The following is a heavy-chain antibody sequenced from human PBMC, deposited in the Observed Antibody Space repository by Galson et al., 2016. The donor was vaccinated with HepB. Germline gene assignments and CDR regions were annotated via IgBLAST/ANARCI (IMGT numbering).Heavy chain of an antibody. D-gene: IGHD6-6*01. V-gene: IGHV4-39*02. J-gene: IGHJ4*02. CDR1: GGSTSSSSYY. CDR2: IPYSGST. CDR3: ARTSSIEARAFDS. Sequence: SETLSLTCTVSGGSTSSSSYYWVWIRQPPGKGLEWIGSIPYSGSTYYNTSPESRVTMSVDTSKQRFSLKFTSVTAAVTAVYYCARTSSIEARAFDSWGQGTLVTVSS.